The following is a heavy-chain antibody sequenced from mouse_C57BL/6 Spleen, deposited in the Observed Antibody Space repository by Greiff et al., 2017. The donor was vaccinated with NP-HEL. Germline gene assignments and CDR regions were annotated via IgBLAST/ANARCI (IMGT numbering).Heavy chain of an antibody. V-gene: IGHV5-4*01. D-gene: IGHD1-1*01. Sequence: DVMLVESGGGLVKPGGSLKLSCAASGFTFSSYAMSWVRQTPEKRLEWVATISDGGSYTYYPDNVKGRFTISRDNAKNNLYLQMSHLKSEDTAMYYCARDSLYYYGSSYNYFDYWGQGTTLTVSS. CDR1: GFTFSSYA. CDR3: ARDSLYYYGSSYNYFDY. J-gene: IGHJ2*01. CDR2: ISDGGSYT.